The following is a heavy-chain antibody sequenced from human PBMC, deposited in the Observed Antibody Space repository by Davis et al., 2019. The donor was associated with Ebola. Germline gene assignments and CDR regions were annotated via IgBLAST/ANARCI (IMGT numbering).Heavy chain of an antibody. V-gene: IGHV3-30-3*01. CDR1: GFTFSSYA. D-gene: IGHD5-24*01. Sequence: GESLKISCAASGFTFSSYAMHWVRQAPGKGLEWVAVISYDGSNKYYADSVKGRFTISRDNSKNTLYLQMNSLRAEDTAVYYCAKGQRWLQLWSDYWGQGTLVTVSS. CDR2: ISYDGSNK. J-gene: IGHJ4*02. CDR3: AKGQRWLQLWSDY.